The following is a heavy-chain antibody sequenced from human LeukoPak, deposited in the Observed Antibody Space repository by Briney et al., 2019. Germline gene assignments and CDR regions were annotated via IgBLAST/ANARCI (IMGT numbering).Heavy chain of an antibody. Sequence: GGSLRLACAASGFMFDDYGMSWVRQAPGKGLEWVSGINRNGGSTGYADSVKGRFTISRDNSKNSLYLQMNSLRAEDTALYYCAKEPNTWIQLYRNYYFGYWGQGTLVTVSS. J-gene: IGHJ4*02. CDR2: INRNGGST. CDR3: AKEPNTWIQLYRNYYFGY. V-gene: IGHV3-20*04. CDR1: GFMFDDYG. D-gene: IGHD5-18*01.